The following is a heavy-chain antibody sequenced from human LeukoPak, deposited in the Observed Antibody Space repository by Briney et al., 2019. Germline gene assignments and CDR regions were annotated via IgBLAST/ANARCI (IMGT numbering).Heavy chain of an antibody. D-gene: IGHD5-12*01. J-gene: IGHJ4*02. CDR2: IKQDGSEK. CDR1: GFTFSRFW. Sequence: GGSLRLSCAASGFTFSRFWMSWVRQAPGKGLEWVASIKQDGSEKYYVDTVKGRFTISRDNAKNSLYLQMNSLRADDPAVYYCGRVSEWLRNFDYWGQGTLVTVSS. CDR3: GRVSEWLRNFDY. V-gene: IGHV3-7*05.